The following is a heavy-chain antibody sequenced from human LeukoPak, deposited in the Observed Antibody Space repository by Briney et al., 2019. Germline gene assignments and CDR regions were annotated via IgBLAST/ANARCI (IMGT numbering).Heavy chain of an antibody. CDR1: GFTSSSYA. Sequence: PGGSLSLSCAASGFTSSSYAMSWVRQAPGKGLEWVSRISSSGGNTYHADSMKDRFPISRDHSKNTLYLQTNSLRGEGPAVYYCAKGVGEGAVGIWGQGTMVTVSS. J-gene: IGHJ3*02. D-gene: IGHD1-26*01. CDR2: ISSSGGNT. CDR3: AKGVGEGAVGI. V-gene: IGHV3-23*01.